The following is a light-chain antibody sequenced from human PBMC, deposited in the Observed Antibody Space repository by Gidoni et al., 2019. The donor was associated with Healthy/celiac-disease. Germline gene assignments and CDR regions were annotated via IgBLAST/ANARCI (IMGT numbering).Light chain of an antibody. CDR2: GAS. V-gene: IGKV3-15*01. J-gene: IGKJ4*01. CDR3: QQYNNWPRGIT. CDR1: QSVSSN. Sequence: EIVMTQSPATLSVPPGARATLSCRASQSVSSNLACYQQKPGQAPRLLIYGASTRATGIPARLSGSGSGTEFTLTISSLQSEDFAVYYCQQYNNWPRGITFGGGTKVEIK.